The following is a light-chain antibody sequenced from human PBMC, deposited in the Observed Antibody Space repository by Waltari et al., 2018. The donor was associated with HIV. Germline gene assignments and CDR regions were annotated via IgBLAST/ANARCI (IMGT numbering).Light chain of an antibody. V-gene: IGLV1-44*01. J-gene: IGLJ3*02. CDR2: GNY. CDR1: TPNLGIKT. Sequence: QSVVTQPPSVSGTPGQTVTISCSGSTPNLGIKTVTWYQHLPGTAPKRLSYGNYQRPSGVPDRFSASKSGTSASLAISGLQSEDEADYYCASWDASLNGWVFGGGTKLTVL. CDR3: ASWDASLNGWV.